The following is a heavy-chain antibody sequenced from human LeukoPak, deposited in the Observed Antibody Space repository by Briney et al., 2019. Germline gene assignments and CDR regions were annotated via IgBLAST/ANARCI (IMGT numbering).Heavy chain of an antibody. J-gene: IGHJ4*02. CDR3: VREGAYSTSSPAGY. CDR1: GFTFSSYW. CDR2: INQDGSEK. Sequence: GGSLRLSCAAPGFTFSSYWMSWVRQAPGKRLEWVANINQDGSEKYYVDSVKGRFIISRDNARNSLFLQMNILTAEDTAIYYCVREGAYSTSSPAGYWGQGTLVSVSS. D-gene: IGHD6-6*01. V-gene: IGHV3-7*01.